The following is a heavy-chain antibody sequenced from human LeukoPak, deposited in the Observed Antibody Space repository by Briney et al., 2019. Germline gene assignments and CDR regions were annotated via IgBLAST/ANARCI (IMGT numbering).Heavy chain of an antibody. CDR3: ARHPPLVRGSVEGAFDI. Sequence: SETLSLTCTVSGDSFSIISSSSSYWGWIRQPPGKGLEWIGSIYSSGSTYFNSSLKSRVTISVDTSKDEFSLNLSSVTAADTAVYYCARHPPLVRGSVEGAFDIWGQGTMVTVSS. CDR1: GDSFSIISSSSSY. J-gene: IGHJ3*02. D-gene: IGHD3-10*01. CDR2: IYSSGST. V-gene: IGHV4-39*01.